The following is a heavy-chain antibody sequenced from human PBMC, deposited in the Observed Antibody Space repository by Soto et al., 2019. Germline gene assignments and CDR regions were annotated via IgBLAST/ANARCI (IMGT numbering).Heavy chain of an antibody. CDR3: ARLRLSSSHYYYYYGMDV. J-gene: IGHJ6*02. Sequence: ASVKVSCKASGYTFTGYYIHWVRQAPGQGLEWMGWINPNSGGTNYAQKFQGRVTMTRDTSISTAYMELSRLRSDDTAVYYCARLRLSSSHYYYYYGMDVWGQGPTITV. D-gene: IGHD6-6*01. CDR2: INPNSGGT. V-gene: IGHV1-2*02. CDR1: GYTFTGYY.